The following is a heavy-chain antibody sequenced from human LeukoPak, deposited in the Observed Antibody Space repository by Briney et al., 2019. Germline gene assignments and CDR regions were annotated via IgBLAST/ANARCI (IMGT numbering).Heavy chain of an antibody. D-gene: IGHD1-26*01. Sequence: ASVKVSCKASGGTFIRYAFSWVRQAPGQGLEWMGGIILIFGTANYAQKFQGRVTITANKSTSTAYMELSSLRSEDTAVYYCARTPLWGAQIDYWGQGTLVTVSS. CDR3: ARTPLWGAQIDY. CDR2: IILIFGTA. CDR1: GGTFIRYA. V-gene: IGHV1-69*06. J-gene: IGHJ4*02.